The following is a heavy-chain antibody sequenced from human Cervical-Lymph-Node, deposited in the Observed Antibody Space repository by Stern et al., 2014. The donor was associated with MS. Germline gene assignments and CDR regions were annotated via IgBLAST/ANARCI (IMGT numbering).Heavy chain of an antibody. CDR2: IYPGDSDI. J-gene: IGHJ4*02. CDR1: GYRFINNW. D-gene: IGHD2-21*01. CDR3: ARWSVAGDS. Sequence: VQLLQPGAEVRKPGDSLKISCKTSGYRFINNWIAWVRQVPGKGLEWIGIIYPGDSDIRYSPSFQRHVTISVDKSTSTAYLHWSSLKASDTAVYYCARWSVAGDSWGQGALITFSS. V-gene: IGHV5-51*03.